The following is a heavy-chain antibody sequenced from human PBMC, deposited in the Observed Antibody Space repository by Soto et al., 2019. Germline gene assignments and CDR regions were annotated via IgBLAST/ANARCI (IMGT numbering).Heavy chain of an antibody. CDR3: ARVENYYGMDV. J-gene: IGHJ6*01. CDR2: MYYSGST. D-gene: IGHD3-3*01. CDR1: GDSINSRGYY. V-gene: IGHV4-39*07. Sequence: SETLSLTCTVSGDSINSRGYYWAWIRQPPGKGLEWIGSMYYSGSTDYNPSLKSRVTISVDKSKNQFSLKLSSVTAADTAVYYCARVENYYGMDVWGQGTTVTVSS.